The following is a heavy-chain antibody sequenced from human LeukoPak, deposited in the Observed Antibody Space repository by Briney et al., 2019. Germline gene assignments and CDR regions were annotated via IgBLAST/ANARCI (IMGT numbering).Heavy chain of an antibody. CDR1: GFTFSNYW. J-gene: IGHJ4*02. D-gene: IGHD4-11*01. Sequence: GGSLRLSCTASGFTFSNYWMHWVRQVPGEGLVWVSRTNTGGSSTTYADSVKGRFTISRDNAKNTLYLQMNSLRVEDTAVYYCARSNQADDYWGQGTLVTVSS. V-gene: IGHV3-74*01. CDR3: ARSNQADDY. CDR2: TNTGGSST.